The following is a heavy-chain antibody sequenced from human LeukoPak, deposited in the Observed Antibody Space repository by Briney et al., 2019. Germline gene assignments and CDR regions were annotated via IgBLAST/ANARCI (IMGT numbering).Heavy chain of an antibody. V-gene: IGHV4-4*07. CDR1: GGSISSYY. Sequence: SDTLSLTCTVSGGSISSYYWSWIRQPARKGLEWIGRIYTSGSTNYNPSLHSRLTMSVDTSKNQSSLKLSSVTAADTDVYYCEGGDCYYYYMDVWGKGTTVTVSS. CDR2: IYTSGST. CDR3: EGGDCYYYYMDV. J-gene: IGHJ6*03. D-gene: IGHD3-16*01.